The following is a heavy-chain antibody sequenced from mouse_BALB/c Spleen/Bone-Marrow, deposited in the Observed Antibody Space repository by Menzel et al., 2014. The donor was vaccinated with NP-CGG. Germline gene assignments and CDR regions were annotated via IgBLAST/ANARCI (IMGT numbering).Heavy chain of an antibody. J-gene: IGHJ2*01. CDR1: GYTFTSYW. CDR2: INPSNGRT. Sequence: QVQLQQSGAELVKPGASVKLSCKASGYTFTSYWMHWVKQRPGQGLEWIGEINPSNGRTNYNEEFKSKATLTVDKSSSTAYMQLSSLTSEDSAVYYCAGGRGYFDYWGQGTTLTVSS. V-gene: IGHV1S81*02. CDR3: AGGRGYFDY. D-gene: IGHD3-3*01.